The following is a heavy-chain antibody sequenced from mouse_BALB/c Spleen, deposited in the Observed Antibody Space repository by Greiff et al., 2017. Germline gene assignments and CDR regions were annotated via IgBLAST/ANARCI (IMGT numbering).Heavy chain of an antibody. Sequence: QVQLQQSGPGLVQPSQSLSITCTVSGFSLTSYGVHWVRQSPGKGLEWLGVIWSGGSTDYNAAFISRLSISKDNSKSQVFLKLNSLQTDDTATYYCAKEGYGYWFAYWGQGTLVTVSA. CDR3: AKEGYGYWFAY. D-gene: IGHD2-2*01. CDR2: IWSGGST. V-gene: IGHV2-2*01. CDR1: GFSLTSYG. J-gene: IGHJ3*01.